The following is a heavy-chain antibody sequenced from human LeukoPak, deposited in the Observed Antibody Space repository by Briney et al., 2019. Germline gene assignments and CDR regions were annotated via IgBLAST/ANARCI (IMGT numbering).Heavy chain of an antibody. Sequence: GESLRISCKGSGYSLTSYWISWVRQMPGKGLEWMGRIDPSDSYTNYSPSFQGHVTISADKSISTAYLQWSSLKASDTAMYYCARLRIGYYGSGSYQYYGMDVWGKGTTVTVSS. CDR3: ARLRIGYYGSGSYQYYGMDV. V-gene: IGHV5-10-1*01. CDR2: IDPSDSYT. J-gene: IGHJ6*04. CDR1: GYSLTSYW. D-gene: IGHD3-10*01.